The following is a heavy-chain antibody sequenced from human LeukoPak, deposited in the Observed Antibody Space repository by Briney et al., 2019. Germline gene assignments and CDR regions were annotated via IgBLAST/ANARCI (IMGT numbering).Heavy chain of an antibody. CDR1: GYTFTSFG. D-gene: IGHD3-10*01. CDR2: ISAYNGNT. V-gene: IGHV1-18*01. J-gene: IGHJ6*02. Sequence: ASVKVSRKASGYTFTSFGISWVRQAPGQGLEWMGWISAYNGNTNYAQKLQGRVTMTTDTSTSTAYMELRSLRSDDTAVYYCARPLWFGELYSYYYYGMDVWGQGTTVTVSS. CDR3: ARPLWFGELYSYYYYGMDV.